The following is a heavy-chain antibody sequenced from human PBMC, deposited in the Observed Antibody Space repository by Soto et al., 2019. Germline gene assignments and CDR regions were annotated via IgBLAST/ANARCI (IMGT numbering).Heavy chain of an antibody. CDR1: GLSVSDKY. V-gene: IGHV3-53*02. CDR2: TYTGGNS. CDR3: AREEYAYGLDL. J-gene: IGHJ4*02. D-gene: IGHD3-10*01. Sequence: EVQLVQTGGGLIKPGGSLSLSCAASGLSVSDKYMSWVRQAPGKGLEWVSLTYTGGNSYFADFVKGRFIVSRDISKNTLFLHMNSLAAEDTAVYYCAREEYAYGLDLWGQGSLVTVSS.